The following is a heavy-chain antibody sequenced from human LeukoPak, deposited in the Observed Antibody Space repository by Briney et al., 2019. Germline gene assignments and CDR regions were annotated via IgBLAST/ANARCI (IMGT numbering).Heavy chain of an antibody. CDR1: GGSFSGYY. Sequence: SETLSLTCAVYGGSFSGYYWSWIRQPPGKGLEWIGEINHSGSTNYNPSLKSRVTISVYTSKNQFSLKLSSVTAADTAVYYCAREAHPRSGSYWGRRTYYFDYWGQGTLVTVSS. J-gene: IGHJ4*02. D-gene: IGHD1-26*01. CDR2: INHSGST. V-gene: IGHV4-34*01. CDR3: AREAHPRSGSYWGRRTYYFDY.